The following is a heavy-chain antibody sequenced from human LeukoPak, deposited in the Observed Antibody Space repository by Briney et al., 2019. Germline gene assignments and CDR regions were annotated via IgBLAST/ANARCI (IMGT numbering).Heavy chain of an antibody. CDR3: ARLAAAGTTPSADY. CDR2: IYHSGST. V-gene: IGHV4-39*07. CDR1: GGSISSTSDY. J-gene: IGHJ4*02. Sequence: SETLSLTCTVSGGSISSTSDYWGWIRQPPGKGLEWIGEIYHSGSTNYNPSLKSRVTISVDKSKNQFSLKLSSVTAADTAVYYCARLAAAGTTPSADYWGQGTLVTVSS. D-gene: IGHD6-13*01.